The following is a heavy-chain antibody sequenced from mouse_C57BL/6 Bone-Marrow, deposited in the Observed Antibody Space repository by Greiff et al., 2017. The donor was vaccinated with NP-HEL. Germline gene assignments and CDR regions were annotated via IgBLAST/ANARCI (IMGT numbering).Heavy chain of an antibody. V-gene: IGHV1-69*01. CDR1: GYTFTSYW. CDR3: ARSNYYGSSDFDY. J-gene: IGHJ2*01. D-gene: IGHD1-1*01. Sequence: QVQLQQPGAELVMPGASVKLSCKASGYTFTSYWMHWVKQRPGQGLEWIGEIDPSDSYTNYNQKFKGKSTLTVDKSSSTAYMQLSSLTSEDYAVYYCARSNYYGSSDFDYWGQGTTLTVSS. CDR2: IDPSDSYT.